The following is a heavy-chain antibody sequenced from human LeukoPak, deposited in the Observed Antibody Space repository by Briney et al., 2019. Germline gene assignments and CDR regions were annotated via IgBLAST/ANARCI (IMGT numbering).Heavy chain of an antibody. J-gene: IGHJ4*02. D-gene: IGHD6-19*01. V-gene: IGHV5-51*01. CDR1: GYSFTSYC. CDR3: ARLYSSGRPRFDC. Sequence: GESLKISCKGSGYSFTSYCIGWVRQMPGKGLEWMGIIYPGDSDTRYSPSLQGQVTISADKSISTAYLQRSSLKASDTAMYYCARLYSSGRPRFDCWGQGTLVTVSS. CDR2: IYPGDSDT.